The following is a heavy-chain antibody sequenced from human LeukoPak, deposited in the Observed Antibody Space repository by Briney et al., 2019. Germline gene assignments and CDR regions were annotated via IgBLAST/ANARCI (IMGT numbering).Heavy chain of an antibody. J-gene: IGHJ6*03. CDR1: GFTFSSYG. Sequence: GGSLRLSCAASGFTFSSYGMHRVRQAPGKGLEWVAVIWYGGSNKYYADSVKGRFTISRDNSKNTLYLQMNSLRAEDTAVYYCAKAGLAYCGGDCYSNYYYYMDVWGKGTTVTVSS. V-gene: IGHV3-30*02. CDR2: IWYGGSNK. D-gene: IGHD2-21*01. CDR3: AKAGLAYCGGDCYSNYYYYMDV.